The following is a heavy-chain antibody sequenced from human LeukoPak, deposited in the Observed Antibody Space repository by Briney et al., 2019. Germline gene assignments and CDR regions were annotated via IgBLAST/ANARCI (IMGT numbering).Heavy chain of an antibody. CDR2: IIPILGIA. V-gene: IGHV1-69*04. J-gene: IGHJ6*02. Sequence: GASVKVSCKASGGTFSSYAIRWVRQAPGQGLEWMGRIIPILGIANYAQKFQGRVTITADKSTSTAYMELSSLRSEDTAVYYCARAVTVPYYYGMDVWGQGTTVTVSS. CDR3: ARAVTVPYYYGMDV. D-gene: IGHD4-11*01. CDR1: GGTFSSYA.